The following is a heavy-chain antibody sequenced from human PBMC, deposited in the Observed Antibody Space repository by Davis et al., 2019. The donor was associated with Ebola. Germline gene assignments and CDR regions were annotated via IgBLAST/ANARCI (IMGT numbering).Heavy chain of an antibody. CDR2: IYYSGST. CDR3: ASGIFGVTYYFDH. V-gene: IGHV4-39*07. CDR1: GGSISSSSYY. Sequence: GSLRLSCTVSGGSISSSSYYWGWIRQPPGKGLEWIGSIYYSGSTYYNPSLRSRVLISLDTSKNQFSLKMNSVTAADTATYYCASGIFGVTYYFDHWGKGALVTVSS. J-gene: IGHJ4*02. D-gene: IGHD3-3*01.